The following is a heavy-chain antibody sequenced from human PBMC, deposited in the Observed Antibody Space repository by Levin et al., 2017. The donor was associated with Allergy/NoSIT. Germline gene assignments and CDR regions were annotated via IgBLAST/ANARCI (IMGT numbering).Heavy chain of an antibody. CDR2: FDPEDGET. CDR3: ATVELSSYYYYYMDV. J-gene: IGHJ6*03. Sequence: ASVKVSCKVSGYTLTELSMHWVRQAPGKGLEWMGGFDPEDGETIYAQKFQGRVTMTEDTSTDTAYMELSSLRSEDTAVYYCATVELSSYYYYYMDVWGKGTTVTVSS. CDR1: GYTLTELS. D-gene: IGHD1-26*01. V-gene: IGHV1-24*01.